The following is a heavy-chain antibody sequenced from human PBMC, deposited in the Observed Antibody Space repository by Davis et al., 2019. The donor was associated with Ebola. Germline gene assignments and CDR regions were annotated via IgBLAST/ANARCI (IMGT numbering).Heavy chain of an antibody. D-gene: IGHD6-19*01. Sequence: GGSLRLSCAASGFLFSNHWMHWVRQAPGKGLEWVAGISWNSNTINYGDSVKGRFTISRDNAKNSLYLQMNSLRGEDTALYYCARDYSSGWFGYIDDWGQGTLVTVSS. CDR1: GFLFSNHW. V-gene: IGHV3-9*01. J-gene: IGHJ4*02. CDR3: ARDYSSGWFGYIDD. CDR2: ISWNSNTI.